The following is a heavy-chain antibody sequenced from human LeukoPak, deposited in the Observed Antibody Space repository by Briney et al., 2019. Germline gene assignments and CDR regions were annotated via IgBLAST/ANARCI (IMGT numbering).Heavy chain of an antibody. V-gene: IGHV5-51*01. J-gene: IGHJ4*02. CDR3: ARQLPGGYFDS. CDR1: RYSFTNYW. CDR2: INPGDSDA. D-gene: IGHD3-16*01. Sequence: GESLKISCKGSRYSFTNYWIGWVRQMPGRGPEWMGIINPGDSDARYSPSLQGQVIFSVDTSITTAYLQWSSLKASDTAMYYCARQLPGGYFDSWGQGTLVTVSS.